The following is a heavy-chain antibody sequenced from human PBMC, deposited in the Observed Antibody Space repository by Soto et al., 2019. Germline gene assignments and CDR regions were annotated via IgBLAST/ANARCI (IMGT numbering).Heavy chain of an antibody. CDR3: ARDSSGRQYYGMDV. D-gene: IGHD3-22*01. CDR1: GFIFSDYS. CDR2: ITTASSTM. Sequence: GGSLRLSCTPSGFIFSDYSMNWVRQAPGKGLEWISYITTASSTMYYADSVKGRFTISRGNAKNSLYLQMNSLRDEDTAVYYCARDSSGRQYYGMDVWGQGTTVTVSS. J-gene: IGHJ6*02. V-gene: IGHV3-48*02.